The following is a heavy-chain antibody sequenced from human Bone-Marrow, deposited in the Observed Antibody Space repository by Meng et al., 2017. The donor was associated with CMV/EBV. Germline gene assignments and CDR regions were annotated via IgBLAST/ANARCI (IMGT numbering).Heavy chain of an antibody. J-gene: IGHJ5*02. CDR1: GYTFTSYG. D-gene: IGHD1-1*01. Sequence: ASVKVSCKASGYTFTSYGISWVRQAPGQGLEWMGWISAYNGNTNYAQKLQGRVTMTRNTSISTAYMELTSLRSEDTAVYYCARWVLGFNNWFDPWGQGTLVTVSS. CDR3: ARWVLGFNNWFDP. CDR2: ISAYNGNT. V-gene: IGHV1-18*01.